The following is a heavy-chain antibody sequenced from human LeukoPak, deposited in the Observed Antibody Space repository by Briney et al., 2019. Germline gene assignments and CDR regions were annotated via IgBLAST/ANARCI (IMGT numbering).Heavy chain of an antibody. D-gene: IGHD3-10*01. CDR3: VRSTMVRGVISMDV. CDR2: IYPADSDT. CDR1: GYSFTIYW. J-gene: IGHJ6*02. Sequence: GESLKISCKGSGYSFTIYWIGWVRQMPGKGLEWMEIIYPADSDTRYSPSFQGQVTISADKSISTTYLQWSSLKASDTAMYYCVRSTMVRGVISMDVWGQGTTVTVSS. V-gene: IGHV5-51*01.